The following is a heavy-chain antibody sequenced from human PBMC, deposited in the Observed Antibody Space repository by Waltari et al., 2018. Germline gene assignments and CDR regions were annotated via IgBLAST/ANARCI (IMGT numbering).Heavy chain of an antibody. CDR1: GYTFTGYY. Sequence: QVQLVQSGAEVKKPGASVKVSCKASGYTFTGYYFHWVRQAPGQGLGWIGRTNPNTGDTTYAQEFQGRVTMTRDTSISTAYMELTSLRSEDTAVYYCARDWGYYSDTSGYPSNWFGPWGQGTLVTVSS. J-gene: IGHJ5*02. V-gene: IGHV1-2*06. CDR2: TNPNTGDT. CDR3: ARDWGYYSDTSGYPSNWFGP. D-gene: IGHD3-22*01.